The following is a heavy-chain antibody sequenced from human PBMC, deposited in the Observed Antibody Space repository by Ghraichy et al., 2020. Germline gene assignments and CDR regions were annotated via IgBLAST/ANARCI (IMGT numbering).Heavy chain of an antibody. CDR2: IYYSGST. CDR3: ARQSADYDSSGYYYGLAAFDI. D-gene: IGHD3-22*01. V-gene: IGHV4-39*01. J-gene: IGHJ3*02. Sequence: SETLSLTCTVSGGSISSSSYYWGWIRQPPGKGLEWIGSIYYSGSTYYNPSLKSRVTISVDTSKNQFSLKLSSVTAADTAVYYCARQSADYDSSGYYYGLAAFDIWGQGRMVTVCS. CDR1: GGSISSSSYY.